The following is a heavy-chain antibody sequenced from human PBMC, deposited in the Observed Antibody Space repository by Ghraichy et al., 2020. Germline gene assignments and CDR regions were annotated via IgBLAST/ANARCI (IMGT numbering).Heavy chain of an antibody. Sequence: GGSLRLSCAASEFTFSSFGMHWVRQAPGKGLEWVAVIWYDGSNKYYVDSVKGRFTISRDNSNNTLYLQMNSLRAEDTAVYYCARDPSSLRYPVRMDVWGQGTTVTVSS. V-gene: IGHV3-33*08. CDR3: ARDPSSLRYPVRMDV. D-gene: IGHD3-9*01. CDR1: EFTFSSFG. J-gene: IGHJ6*02. CDR2: IWYDGSNK.